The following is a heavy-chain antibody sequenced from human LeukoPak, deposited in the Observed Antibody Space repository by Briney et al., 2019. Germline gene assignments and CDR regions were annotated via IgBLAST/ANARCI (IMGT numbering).Heavy chain of an antibody. J-gene: IGHJ6*02. CDR1: GGSISNGGYY. CDR3: ARDARFSGTPPFGMDV. CDR2: IYYNGNT. V-gene: IGHV4-31*03. D-gene: IGHD6-25*01. Sequence: SETLPLTCSVSGGSISNGGYYWSWIRQHPGKGLEWIGYIYYNGNTYYNPSLKSRVTISVDTSKNQFSLKVSSVTAADTAVYYCARDARFSGTPPFGMDVWGQGTTVTVSS.